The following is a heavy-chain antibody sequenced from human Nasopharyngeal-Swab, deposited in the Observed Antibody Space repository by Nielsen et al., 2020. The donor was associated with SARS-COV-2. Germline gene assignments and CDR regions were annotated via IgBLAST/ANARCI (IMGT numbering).Heavy chain of an antibody. D-gene: IGHD3-3*01. V-gene: IGHV4-30-4*01. CDR2: IYYSGST. CDR3: ARDGYDFWSGYLRGTGRYYYYYYMDV. J-gene: IGHJ6*03. Sequence: WIRQPPGKGLEWIGYIYYSGSTYYNPSLKSRVTISVDTSKNQFSLELSSVTAADTAVYYCARDGYDFWSGYLRGTGRYYYYYYMDVWGKGTTVTVSS.